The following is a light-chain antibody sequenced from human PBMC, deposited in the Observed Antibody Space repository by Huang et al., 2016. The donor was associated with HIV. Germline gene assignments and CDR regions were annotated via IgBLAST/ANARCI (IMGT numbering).Light chain of an antibody. Sequence: DIQMTQSPSSVSASVGDRVSINCRASQDIRGWLAWYQLRPGKAPNLLIFGASTLQSGVPSRCSGAGFGTNFTLTVSSLQPGDFATYFCQQASTFPYTFGQGTKVEI. CDR1: QDIRGW. V-gene: IGKV1-12*01. J-gene: IGKJ2*01. CDR2: GAS. CDR3: QQASTFPYT.